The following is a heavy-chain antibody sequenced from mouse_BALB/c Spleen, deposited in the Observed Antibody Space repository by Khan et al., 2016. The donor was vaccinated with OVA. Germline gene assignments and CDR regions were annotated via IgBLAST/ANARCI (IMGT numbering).Heavy chain of an antibody. J-gene: IGHJ1*01. V-gene: IGHV9-1*02. Sequence: QIQLVQSGPELKKPGETVKISCKASGYTFTNYGMNWVKQAPGKGLKWMGWINTYTGEPTYADDFKGRFAFSLETSASTAYLQISNLKNEDMATFFCARTYYSYGRYFDVWGAGTTVTVSS. CDR3: ARTYYSYGRYFDV. CDR2: INTYTGEP. D-gene: IGHD2-14*01. CDR1: GYTFTNYG.